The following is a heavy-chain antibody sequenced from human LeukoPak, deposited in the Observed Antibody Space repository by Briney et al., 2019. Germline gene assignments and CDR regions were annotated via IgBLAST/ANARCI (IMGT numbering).Heavy chain of an antibody. CDR2: FNPSGGST. CDR3: ARSPNYREKMDV. CDR1: GYTFTSYY. J-gene: IGHJ6*04. Sequence: ASVKVSCKASGYTFTSYYMHWVRQAPGQGLEWMGIFNPSGGSTSYAQKFQGRVTMTRDMSTSTVYMELSSLRSEDTAVYYCARSPNYREKMDVWGKGTTVTVSS. V-gene: IGHV1-46*01. D-gene: IGHD1-1*01.